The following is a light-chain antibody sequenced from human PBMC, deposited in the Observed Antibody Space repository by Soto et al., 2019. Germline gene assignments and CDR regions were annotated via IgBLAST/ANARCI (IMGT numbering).Light chain of an antibody. V-gene: IGLV2-8*01. CDR1: SSDVGGYNY. CDR3: SSFEASNNLL. CDR2: EVS. Sequence: QSVLTQPPSASGSPGQSVTISCTGTSSDVGGYNYVSWYQQHPGKAPKLMIYEVSKRPSGVPDRFSGPKSGNTASLTVSGLQVEDEADYYCSSFEASNNLLFGGGTKLTVL. J-gene: IGLJ2*01.